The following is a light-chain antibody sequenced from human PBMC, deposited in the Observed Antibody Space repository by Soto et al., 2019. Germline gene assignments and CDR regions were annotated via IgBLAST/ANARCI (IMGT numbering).Light chain of an antibody. CDR2: WAS. J-gene: IGKJ2*01. V-gene: IGKV4-1*01. CDR1: QSVLYSSNNKNY. Sequence: DIVMTQCPDSLAVSLGERATINCKSSQSVLYSSNNKNYLAWYQQKPGQPPKLLIYWASTRESGVPDRFSGSGSGTDVTLTISSLQAEDVAVYYCQQYYSSLLYTFGQGTKLEIK. CDR3: QQYYSSLLYT.